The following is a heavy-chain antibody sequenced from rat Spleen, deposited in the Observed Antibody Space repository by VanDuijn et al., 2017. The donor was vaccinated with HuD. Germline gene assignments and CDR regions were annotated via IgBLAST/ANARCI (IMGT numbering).Heavy chain of an antibody. Sequence: EVKLVESGGGLVQPGRSLKLSCAASGFNFNDYWMGWVRQAPGKGLEWIGEINKDSSTINYTPSLKDKFTISRDNAQNTLSLQMSKLGSEDTAIYYCARRGTTDYYEPWGMDAWGQGASVTVSS. CDR3: ARRGTTDYYEPWGMDA. D-gene: IGHD1-6*01. V-gene: IGHV4-2*01. CDR2: INKDSSTI. CDR1: GFNFNDYW. J-gene: IGHJ4*01.